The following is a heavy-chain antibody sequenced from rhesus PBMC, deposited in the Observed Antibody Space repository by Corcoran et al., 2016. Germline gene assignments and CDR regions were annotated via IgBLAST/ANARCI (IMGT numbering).Heavy chain of an antibody. CDR2: IYGSCSRP. Sequence: QLQLQESGPGLVKPSETLSVTCAVSGGSISSSYWSWIRQAPGKGLEWIGYIYGSCSRPNYNPSLKSRVTLSVDTSKNQLSLKLSSVTAADTAVYYCASALEYCTGSGCYAYFDYWGQGVLVTVSS. CDR1: GGSISSSY. CDR3: ASALEYCTGSGCYAYFDY. J-gene: IGHJ4*01. V-gene: IGHV4-169*02. D-gene: IGHD2-21*01.